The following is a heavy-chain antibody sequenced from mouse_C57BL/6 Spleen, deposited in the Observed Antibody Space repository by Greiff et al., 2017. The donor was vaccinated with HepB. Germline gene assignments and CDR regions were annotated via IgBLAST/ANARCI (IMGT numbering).Heavy chain of an antibody. D-gene: IGHD1-1*01. V-gene: IGHV1-20*01. CDR3: ARGGRYYAQSFYWYFDV. J-gene: IGHJ1*03. CDR2: INPYNGDT. Sequence: EVQLQQSGPELVKPGDSVKISCKASGYSFTGYFMNWVMQSHGKSLEWIGRINPYNGDTFYNQKFKGKATLTVDKSSSTAHMELRSLTSEDSAVYYCARGGRYYAQSFYWYFDVWGTGTTVTVSS. CDR1: GYSFTGYF.